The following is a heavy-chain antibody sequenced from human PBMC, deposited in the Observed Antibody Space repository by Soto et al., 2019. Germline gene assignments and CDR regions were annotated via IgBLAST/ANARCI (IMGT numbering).Heavy chain of an antibody. CDR2: IIPIFDTA. J-gene: IGHJ4*02. CDR3: AGGITIFGVVIMFPSFDY. D-gene: IGHD3-3*01. CDR1: GGTFSRYA. Sequence: GASGKVSCKASGGTFSRYAISWVRQAPGQGLEWMGGIIPIFDTANYAQKFQGRVTITADEYTSTAYMELSSLRSEDTAVYYCAGGITIFGVVIMFPSFDYWGQGTLVTVAS. V-gene: IGHV1-69*13.